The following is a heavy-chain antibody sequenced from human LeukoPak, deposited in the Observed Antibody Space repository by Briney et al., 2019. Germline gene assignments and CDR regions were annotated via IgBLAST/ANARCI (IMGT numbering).Heavy chain of an antibody. CDR2: IYYSGST. CDR1: GGSISSSNW. Sequence: SETLSLTCAVSGGSISSSNWWSWVRQPPGKGLECIGYIYYSGSTNYNPSLKSRVTISVDTSKNQFSLKLNSVTAADTAVYYCARDRYYYDSTSAFDYWGQGTLVTVSS. CDR3: ARDRYYYDSTSAFDY. D-gene: IGHD3-22*01. J-gene: IGHJ4*02. V-gene: IGHV4-4*02.